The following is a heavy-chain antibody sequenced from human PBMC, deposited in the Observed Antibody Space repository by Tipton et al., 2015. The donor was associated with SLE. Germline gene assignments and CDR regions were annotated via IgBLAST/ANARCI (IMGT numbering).Heavy chain of an antibody. D-gene: IGHD1-1*01. J-gene: IGHJ4*02. CDR3: AKDFSLGPGSALFDY. V-gene: IGHV3-7*03. Sequence: SLRLSCAASGFMFRSSWMTWVRQAPGKGLEWVASIKEDGSETYYVDSVKGRFTISRDNAKNSLYLQMNSLRAEDTALYYCAKDFSLGPGSALFDYWGQGTLVTVSS. CDR1: GFMFRSSW. CDR2: IKEDGSET.